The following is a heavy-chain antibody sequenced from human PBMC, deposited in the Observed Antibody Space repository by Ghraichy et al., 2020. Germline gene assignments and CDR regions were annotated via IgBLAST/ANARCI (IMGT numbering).Heavy chain of an antibody. V-gene: IGHV3-30*18. CDR1: GFTFSSYG. CDR3: AKEGSLGWLHMQGDWFDP. CDR2: ISYDGSNK. Sequence: GGSLRLSCAASGFTFSSYGMHWVRQAPGKGLEWVAVISYDGSNKYYADSVKGRFTISRDNSKNTLYLQMNSLRAEDTAVYYCAKEGSLGWLHMQGDWFDPWGQGTLVTVSS. D-gene: IGHD6-19*01. J-gene: IGHJ5*02.